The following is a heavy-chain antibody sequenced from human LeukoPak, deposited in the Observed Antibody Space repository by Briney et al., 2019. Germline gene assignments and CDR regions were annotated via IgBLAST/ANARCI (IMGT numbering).Heavy chain of an antibody. D-gene: IGHD7-27*01. Sequence: PGGSLRLSCEASGPTFRSHWVHWVRQAPGEGLVLVARINEDGTFVSYADPVKGRFTISRDNARNTLYLQMNRLRADDTGVYYCVDFGINWGLSVWGQGATVTVSS. CDR1: GPTFRSHW. CDR3: VDFGINWGLSV. J-gene: IGHJ6*02. V-gene: IGHV3-74*01. CDR2: INEDGTFV.